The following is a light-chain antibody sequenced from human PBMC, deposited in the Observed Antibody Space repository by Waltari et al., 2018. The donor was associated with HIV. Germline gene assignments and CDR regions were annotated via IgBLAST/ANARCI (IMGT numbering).Light chain of an antibody. CDR1: QSVITY. Sequence: EIVLTQSPASLSLSPGDRAPLSCRASQSVITYLGWYQQKPGQAPRPLIFDSKRASGIPARFSGSGSGTDFTLTISGLEPDDSAIYYCQHHHAWPFTFGQGTRLEI. V-gene: IGKV3-11*01. CDR2: DS. CDR3: QHHHAWPFT. J-gene: IGKJ5*01.